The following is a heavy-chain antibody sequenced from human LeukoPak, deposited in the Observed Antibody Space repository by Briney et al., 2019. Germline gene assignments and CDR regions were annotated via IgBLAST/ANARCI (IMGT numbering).Heavy chain of an antibody. D-gene: IGHD3-16*01. CDR3: ARDRGPEWWGSFDC. CDR2: INSNSGGT. Sequence: GASVKVSCKASGYTFTGYYIHWVRLAPGQGLQWMGWINSNSGGTSYAQKFQGRVTMTRDTSISTAYMDLSSLISDDTAVYYCARDRGPEWWGSFDCWGQGTLVTVSS. J-gene: IGHJ4*02. V-gene: IGHV1-2*02. CDR1: GYTFTGYY.